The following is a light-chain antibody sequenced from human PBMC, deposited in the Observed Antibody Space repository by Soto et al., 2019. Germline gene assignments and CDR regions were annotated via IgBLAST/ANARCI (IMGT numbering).Light chain of an antibody. J-gene: IGLJ1*01. V-gene: IGLV2-14*01. CDR2: DVS. CDR3: SSYTSSSTYV. CDR1: PSTVGGYNY. Sequence: QSLLTNPAPWLGSPGRWIPFPCPGTPSTVGGYNYVSWYQQHPGKAPKLMIYDVSNRPSGVSNRFSGSKSGNTASLTISGLQAEDEADYYCSSYTSSSTYVFGTGTKVTVL.